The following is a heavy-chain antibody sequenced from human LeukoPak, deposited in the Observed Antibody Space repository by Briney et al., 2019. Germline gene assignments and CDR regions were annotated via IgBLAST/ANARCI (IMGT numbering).Heavy chain of an antibody. V-gene: IGHV4-38-2*02. CDR1: GYSISSGYY. Sequence: PSETLSLTCTVSGYSISSGYYWGWIRQPPGKGLEWIGNIYHSGSTYYNPSLKSRVTISVDTSKNQFSLKLSSVTAADTAVYYCARDRYYCDSRKRFFDYWGQGTLVTVSS. D-gene: IGHD3-22*01. J-gene: IGHJ4*02. CDR3: ARDRYYCDSRKRFFDY. CDR2: IYHSGST.